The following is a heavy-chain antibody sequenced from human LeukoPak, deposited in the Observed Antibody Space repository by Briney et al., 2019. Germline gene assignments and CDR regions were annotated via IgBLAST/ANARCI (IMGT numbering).Heavy chain of an antibody. CDR3: ARSRQPSYYYYYYYMDV. CDR1: GDSISSYY. Sequence: SETLSLTCTVSGDSISSYYWSWIRQPPGKRLEWIGYIYYSGSTNNNPSLKSRVTISVDTSKNQFSLKLSSVTAADTAVYYCARSRQPSYYYYYYYMDVWGKGTTVTVSS. J-gene: IGHJ6*03. V-gene: IGHV4-59*01. D-gene: IGHD6-13*01. CDR2: IYYSGST.